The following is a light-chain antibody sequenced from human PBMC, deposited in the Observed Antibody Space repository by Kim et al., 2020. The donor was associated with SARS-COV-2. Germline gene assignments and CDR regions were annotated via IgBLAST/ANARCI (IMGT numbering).Light chain of an antibody. J-gene: IGKJ1*01. V-gene: IGKV1-39*01. CDR1: QRISNS. CDR2: HAS. Sequence: AYVGDRVTTTCRARQRISNSLNWYLQKPGKAPKLLIYHASSLQSGVPSRFSGSVSGTDYTLTISSLQTDESATYYCHETYSALRTFGQGTKVDIK. CDR3: HETYSALRT.